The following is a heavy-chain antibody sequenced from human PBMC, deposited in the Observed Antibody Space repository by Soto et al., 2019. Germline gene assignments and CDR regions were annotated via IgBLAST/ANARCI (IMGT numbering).Heavy chain of an antibody. D-gene: IGHD4-17*01. CDR3: SYGADYYFDY. V-gene: IGHV3-15*07. J-gene: IGHJ4*02. CDR2: IKSKTDGGPT. CDR1: GLTLTNVF. Sequence: EVQLVESGGGLVKPGESLRLSCAASGLTLTNVFMNCVRQAPGKGLEWVGRIKSKTDGGPTDYAAPVRGRFTISRDDSKNTLYLQMNSLKTEDTAVYYCSYGADYYFDYWGQGTLVTVSS.